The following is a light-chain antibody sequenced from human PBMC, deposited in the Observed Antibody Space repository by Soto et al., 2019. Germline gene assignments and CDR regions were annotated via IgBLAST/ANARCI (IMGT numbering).Light chain of an antibody. V-gene: IGKV3-15*01. CDR2: YAS. CDR1: QSVSNN. J-gene: IGKJ5*01. CDR3: QQYNNWPPIT. Sequence: EIMMTQSPATLSVSPGERATLSCRSSQSVSNNLAWYQQKPGQAPRLLIYYASTRATGIPARFSGSGSGTEFTLTISSLQSEDFALYYCQQYNNWPPITFGQGTRLEIK.